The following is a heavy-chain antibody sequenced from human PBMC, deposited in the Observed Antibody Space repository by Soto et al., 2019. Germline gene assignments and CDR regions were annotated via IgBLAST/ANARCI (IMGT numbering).Heavy chain of an antibody. J-gene: IGHJ5*02. V-gene: IGHV1-18*01. D-gene: IGHD3-3*01. CDR2: ISAYNGNT. CDR1: GYTFTSYG. CDR3: ARVSIFGVVINWFDP. Sequence: ASVKVSCKASGYTFTSYGISWVRQAPGQGLEWMGWISAYNGNTNYAQKLQGRVTMTTDTSTSTAYMELRSLRPDDTAVYYCARVSIFGVVINWFDPWGQGTLVNVSS.